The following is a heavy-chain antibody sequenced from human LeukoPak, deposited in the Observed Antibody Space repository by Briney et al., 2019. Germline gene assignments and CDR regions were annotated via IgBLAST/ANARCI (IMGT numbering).Heavy chain of an antibody. CDR3: TKEGLTPFDY. D-gene: IGHD1-14*01. Sequence: GESLRLSCAGSGFIFADVAMHWVRQVPGKGLEWVSGINWNSGTVGYADSVKGRFTISRDNAKNSLYLQMNSLKFDDTAFYYCTKEGLTPFDYWGQGTLVTVSS. V-gene: IGHV3-9*01. CDR1: GFIFADVA. J-gene: IGHJ4*02. CDR2: INWNSGTV.